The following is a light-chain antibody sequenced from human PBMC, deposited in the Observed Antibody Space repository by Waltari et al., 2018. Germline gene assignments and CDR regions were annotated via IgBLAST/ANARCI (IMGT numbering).Light chain of an antibody. CDR1: SGHSSYA. J-gene: IGLJ3*02. Sequence: QLVLPQSPSASASLGASVKLTCTLSSGHSSYAIARHQQQPEKGPRYLMKVNSDGSHNKGGGTPDRFSGSSSGAERYLTISSLQSEDEADYYCQTWGTDIGVFGGGTKLTVL. V-gene: IGLV4-69*01. CDR3: QTWGTDIGV. CDR2: VNSDGSH.